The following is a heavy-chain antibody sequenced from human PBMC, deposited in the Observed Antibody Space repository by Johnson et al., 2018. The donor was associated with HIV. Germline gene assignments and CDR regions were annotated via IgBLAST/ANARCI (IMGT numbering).Heavy chain of an antibody. J-gene: IGHJ3*02. V-gene: IGHV3-30-3*01. CDR2: ISYDGIKK. CDR3: ARVTQQVVRVGSDAFDI. Sequence: QEQLVESGGGVVQPGRSLRLSCAASGFTFSNYAMNWVRQAPGKGLEWVAVISYDGIKKYYADSVKGRFTISRDNSKNTLYLQMNSLRAEDTAVYYCARVTQQVVRVGSDAFDIWGQGTMVTVSS. CDR1: GFTFSNYA. D-gene: IGHD4-23*01.